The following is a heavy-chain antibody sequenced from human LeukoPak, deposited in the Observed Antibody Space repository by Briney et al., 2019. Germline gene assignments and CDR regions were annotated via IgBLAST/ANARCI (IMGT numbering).Heavy chain of an antibody. CDR2: IYYSGST. V-gene: IGHV4-30-4*08. CDR1: GGSISSGDYY. J-gene: IGHJ3*02. D-gene: IGHD3-22*01. Sequence: SETLSLTCTVSGGSISSGDYYWSWIRQPPGKGLEWIGYIYYSGSTYHNPSLKSRVTISVDTSKNQFSLKLSSVTAADTAVYYCASGYYYDSSGYYGGQHAFDIWGQGTMVTVSS. CDR3: ASGYYYDSSGYYGGQHAFDI.